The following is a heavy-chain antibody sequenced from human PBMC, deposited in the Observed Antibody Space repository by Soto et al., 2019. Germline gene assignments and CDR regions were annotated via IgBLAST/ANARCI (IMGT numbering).Heavy chain of an antibody. D-gene: IGHD3-16*02. Sequence: QVQLVESGGGVVQPGRSLRLSCAASGFTFSSYGMHWVRQAPGKGLEWVAVIWYDGSNKYYADSVKGRSTISRDNSKNTLYLQMNSLRAEDTAVYYCASTLVMITFGGVIGKQEFDYWGQGTLVTVSS. CDR1: GFTFSSYG. V-gene: IGHV3-33*01. J-gene: IGHJ4*02. CDR3: ASTLVMITFGGVIGKQEFDY. CDR2: IWYDGSNK.